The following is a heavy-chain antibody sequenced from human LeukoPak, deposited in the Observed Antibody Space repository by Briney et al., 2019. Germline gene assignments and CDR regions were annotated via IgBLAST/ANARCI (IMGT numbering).Heavy chain of an antibody. CDR3: ARKLGIYYYYMDV. Sequence: GGSLRLSCAASGFTFSSYGMHWVRQAPGKGLERVAVIWYDGSNKYYADSVKGRFTISRDNSKNTLYLQMNSLRAEDTAVYYCARKLGIYYYYMDVWGKGTTVTVSS. D-gene: IGHD7-27*01. CDR2: IWYDGSNK. V-gene: IGHV3-33*01. CDR1: GFTFSSYG. J-gene: IGHJ6*03.